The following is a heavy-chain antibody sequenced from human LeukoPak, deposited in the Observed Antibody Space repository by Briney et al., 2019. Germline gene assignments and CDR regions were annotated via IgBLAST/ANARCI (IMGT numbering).Heavy chain of an antibody. D-gene: IGHD5-18*01. J-gene: IGHJ5*02. CDR3: ARHFTGYSYGWLNWFDP. Sequence: PSETLSLTCTVSGGSISSSSYYWGWIRQPPGKGLEWIGSIYYSGSTYYNPSLKSRVTISVDTSKNQFSLKLSSVTAADTAVYYCARHFTGYSYGWLNWFDPWGQGTLVTVSS. CDR2: IYYSGST. CDR1: GGSISSSSYY. V-gene: IGHV4-39*01.